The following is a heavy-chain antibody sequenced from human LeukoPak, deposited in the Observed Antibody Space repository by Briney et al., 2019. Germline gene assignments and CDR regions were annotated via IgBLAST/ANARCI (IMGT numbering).Heavy chain of an antibody. V-gene: IGHV3-30-3*01. CDR1: GFTFGSYA. CDR2: ISYDGSNK. D-gene: IGHD3-10*01. J-gene: IGHJ4*02. CDR3: ATGTYYYGSGSRY. Sequence: PGGSLRLSCAASGFTFGSYAMHWVRQAPGKGLEWVAVISYDGSNKYYADSVKGRFTISRDNSKNTLYLQMNSLRAEDTAVYYCATGTYYYGSGSRYWGQGTLVTVSS.